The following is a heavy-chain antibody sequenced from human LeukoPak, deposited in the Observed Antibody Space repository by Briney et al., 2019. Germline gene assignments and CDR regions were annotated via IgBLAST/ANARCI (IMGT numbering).Heavy chain of an antibody. CDR2: IYSSGST. V-gene: IGHV4-61*02. Sequence: SQTLSLTCTVSGGFISSGNYYWSWIRQPAGKGLEWIGRIYSSGSTNYNPSLKSRVTISVDTSKNQFSLKLTSVTAADTAVYYCARSYYYDPIIRSDAFDAWGQGTMVTVSS. CDR1: GGFISSGNYY. D-gene: IGHD3-22*01. CDR3: ARSYYYDPIIRSDAFDA. J-gene: IGHJ3*01.